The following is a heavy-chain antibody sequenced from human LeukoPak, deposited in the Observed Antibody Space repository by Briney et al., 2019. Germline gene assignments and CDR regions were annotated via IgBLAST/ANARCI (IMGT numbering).Heavy chain of an antibody. D-gene: IGHD5-12*01. Sequence: AASVKVSCKASGYTFTSYGISWVRQAPGQGLEWMGWISAYNGNTNYAQKLQGRVTMTTDTSTSTAYMELRSLRSDDTAVYYCARVRATILWGSYDYWGQGTLVTVSS. CDR2: ISAYNGNT. V-gene: IGHV1-18*01. J-gene: IGHJ4*02. CDR1: GYTFTSYG. CDR3: ARVRATILWGSYDY.